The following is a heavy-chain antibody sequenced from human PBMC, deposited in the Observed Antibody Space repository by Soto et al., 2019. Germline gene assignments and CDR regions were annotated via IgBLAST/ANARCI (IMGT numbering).Heavy chain of an antibody. V-gene: IGHV3-7*01. CDR2: IKQDGSEK. J-gene: IGHJ6*02. D-gene: IGHD3-16*02. CDR3: ARGIDENAPFGMDV. CDR1: RFTFSSYW. Sequence: GGSLILSCAASRFTFSSYWMSWVRQAPGKGLEWVANIKQDGSEKFYVDSVKGCFTISRDNAKNSLYLQMDSLRAEDTAVYYCARGIDENAPFGMDVWGQGTTVTVSS.